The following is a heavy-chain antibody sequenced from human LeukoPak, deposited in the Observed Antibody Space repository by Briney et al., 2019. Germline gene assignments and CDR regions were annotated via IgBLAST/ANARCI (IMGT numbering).Heavy chain of an antibody. Sequence: GGSLRLSCAASGFTFDDYGMSWVRQAPGKGLEWVSGINWNGGSTGYADSVKGRFTISRDNAKNSLYLQMNSLRAEDTALYYCARGGAAAGELNYYYYYYMDVWGKGTTVTVSS. CDR1: GFTFDDYG. V-gene: IGHV3-20*04. J-gene: IGHJ6*03. CDR3: ARGGAAAGELNYYYYYYMDV. CDR2: INWNGGST. D-gene: IGHD6-13*01.